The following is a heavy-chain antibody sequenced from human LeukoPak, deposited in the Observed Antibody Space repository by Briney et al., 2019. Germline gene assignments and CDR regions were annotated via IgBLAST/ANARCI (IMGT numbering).Heavy chain of an antibody. CDR2: IKQDGSEK. V-gene: IGHV3-7*01. J-gene: IGHJ4*02. Sequence: GGSLRLSCVASGFTFSSYWMSWVRQAPGKGLEWVANIKQDGSEKYYVDSVRGRFTISRDNVKNSLYLQMNSLRAEDTAVYYCASLSILGYCSGGSCYSENYFDYWGQGTLVTVSS. CDR3: ASLSILGYCSGGSCYSENYFDY. D-gene: IGHD2-15*01. CDR1: GFTFSSYW.